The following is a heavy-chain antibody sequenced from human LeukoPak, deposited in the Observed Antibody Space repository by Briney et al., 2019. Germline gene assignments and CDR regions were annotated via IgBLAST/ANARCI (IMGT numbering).Heavy chain of an antibody. J-gene: IGHJ4*02. Sequence: ASVKVSCKASGYTFTSYDINWVRQATGQGLEWMGWMNPNSGNTGYAQEFQGRVTMTRNTSISTAYMELSSLRSEDTAVYYCARVTYYYDSSGYRNFDYWGQGTLVTVSS. D-gene: IGHD3-22*01. CDR3: ARVTYYYDSSGYRNFDY. CDR2: MNPNSGNT. CDR1: GYTFTSYD. V-gene: IGHV1-8*01.